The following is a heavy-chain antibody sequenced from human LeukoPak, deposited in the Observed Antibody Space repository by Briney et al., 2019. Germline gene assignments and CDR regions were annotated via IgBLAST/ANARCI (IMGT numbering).Heavy chain of an antibody. V-gene: IGHV1-2*02. CDR2: VNPNSGDT. Sequence: GASVKVSCKASGYTFTAYYMNWVRQAPGQGLEWMGWVNPNSGDTNYAQKFQGRVTMTRDTSISTAYMELSRLRSDDTAVYYCARDSGDYGDYWGQGTLVTVSS. CDR3: ARDSGDYGDY. CDR1: GYTFTAYY. D-gene: IGHD4-17*01. J-gene: IGHJ4*02.